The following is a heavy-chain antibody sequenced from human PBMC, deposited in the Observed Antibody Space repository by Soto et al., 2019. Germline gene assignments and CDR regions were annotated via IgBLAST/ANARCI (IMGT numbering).Heavy chain of an antibody. V-gene: IGHV3-74*01. CDR3: AREIRSYYYGMDV. CDR2: INSDGSST. Sequence: EVQLVESGGGLVQPGGSLRLSCAASGFTFSSYWMHWVRQAPGKGLVWVSRINSDGSSTSYADSVKGRFTISRDNAKNTLHLQMNSLRAEDTAVYYCAREIRSYYYGMDVWGQGTTVTVSS. CDR1: GFTFSSYW. D-gene: IGHD3-3*01. J-gene: IGHJ6*02.